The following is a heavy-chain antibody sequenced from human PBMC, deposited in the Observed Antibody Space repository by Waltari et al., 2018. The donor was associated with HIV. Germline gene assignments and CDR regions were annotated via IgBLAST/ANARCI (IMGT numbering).Heavy chain of an antibody. CDR1: GGPFSSYA. CDR3: ARDRYCSSTRCQYYFDY. Sequence: QVQLVQSGAEVKKPGSSVKVSCKASGGPFSSYAISWVRQAPGQGLEWMGGIIPIFGTANYAQKFQGRVTITADESTSTAYMELSSLRSEDTAVYYCARDRYCSSTRCQYYFDYWGQGTLVTVSS. V-gene: IGHV1-69*01. J-gene: IGHJ4*02. CDR2: IIPIFGTA. D-gene: IGHD2-2*01.